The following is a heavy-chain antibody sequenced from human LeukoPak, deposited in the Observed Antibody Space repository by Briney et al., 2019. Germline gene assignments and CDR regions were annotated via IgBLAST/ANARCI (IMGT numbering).Heavy chain of an antibody. V-gene: IGHV3-30-3*01. CDR1: GFTFSSYA. CDR3: AREGLPDYYYYYGMDV. CDR2: ISYDGSNK. Sequence: GGSLRLSCAASGFTFSSYAMHWVRQAPGKGLEWEAVISYDGSNKYYADSVKGRFTISRDNSKNTLYLQMNSLRAEDTAVYYCAREGLPDYYYYYGMDVWGQGTTVTVSS. J-gene: IGHJ6*02.